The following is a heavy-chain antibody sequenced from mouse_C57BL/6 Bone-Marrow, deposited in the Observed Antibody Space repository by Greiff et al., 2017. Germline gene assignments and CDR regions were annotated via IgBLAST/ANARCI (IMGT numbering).Heavy chain of an antibody. V-gene: IGHV1-5*01. D-gene: IGHD1-1*01. Sequence: VQLQQSGTVLARPGASVKMSCKTSGYTFTSYCMHWVKQRPGQGLEWIGAIYPGNSDTSYNQKFKGKAKLTAVTSASTAYMELSSLTNEDSAVYYCTHYGSSFYWYFDVWGTGTTVTVSS. CDR3: THYGSSFYWYFDV. J-gene: IGHJ1*03. CDR1: GYTFTSYC. CDR2: IYPGNSDT.